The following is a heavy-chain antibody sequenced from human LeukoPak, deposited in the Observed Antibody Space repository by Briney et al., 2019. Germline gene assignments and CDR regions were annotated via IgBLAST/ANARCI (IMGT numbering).Heavy chain of an antibody. V-gene: IGHV4-39*01. Sequence: PSETLSLTCTVSGGSISSSSYYWGWIRQPPGKGLEWIGSIYYSGSTYYNPSLKSRVTLSVDTSKNQFSLKLSSVTAADTAVYYCARLTSSWYRTFDYWGQGTLVTVSS. CDR3: ARLTSSWYRTFDY. J-gene: IGHJ4*02. CDR2: IYYSGST. CDR1: GGSISSSSYY. D-gene: IGHD6-13*01.